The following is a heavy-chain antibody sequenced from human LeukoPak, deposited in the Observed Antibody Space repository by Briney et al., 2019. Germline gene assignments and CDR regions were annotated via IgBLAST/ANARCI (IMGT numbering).Heavy chain of an antibody. CDR1: GFTFSSYA. CDR3: AKEGSLRYFDWPDYYYYGMDV. D-gene: IGHD3-9*01. J-gene: IGHJ6*04. CDR2: ISGSDGST. Sequence: GGPLRLSCAASGFTFSSYAMSWVRQPPGKGRGWFSAISGSDGSTSYADSVKGRFTISRDNSKNTLYLQMNSLRAEDTAVYYCAKEGSLRYFDWPDYYYYGMDVWGKGTTVTVSS. V-gene: IGHV3-23*01.